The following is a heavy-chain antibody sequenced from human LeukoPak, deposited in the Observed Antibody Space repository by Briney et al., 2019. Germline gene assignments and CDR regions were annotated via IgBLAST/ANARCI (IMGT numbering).Heavy chain of an antibody. CDR2: ISGSGGST. CDR3: ARDRGWLTFDY. D-gene: IGHD5-24*01. CDR1: GFTFSSYA. J-gene: IGHJ4*02. V-gene: IGHV3-23*01. Sequence: GGSLGLSCAASGFTFSSYAMSWVRQAPGKGLEWVSAISGSGGSTYYADSVKGRFTISRDNSKNTLYLQMNSLRAEDTAVYYCARDRGWLTFDYWGQGTLVTVSS.